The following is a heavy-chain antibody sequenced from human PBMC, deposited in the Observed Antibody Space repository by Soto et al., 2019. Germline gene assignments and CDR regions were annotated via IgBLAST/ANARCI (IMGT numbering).Heavy chain of an antibody. CDR3: ATSRTSIAVAGETEYYFDY. V-gene: IGHV1-2*04. Sequence: ASVKVSCKASGYTFTSYGISWVRQAPGQGLERMGWINPNSGGTKYAQNFQGWVTMTRDTSISTAYMELSRLRSDDTAVYYCATSRTSIAVAGETEYYFDYWGQGTLVTVSS. D-gene: IGHD6-19*01. CDR1: GYTFTSYG. J-gene: IGHJ4*02. CDR2: INPNSGGT.